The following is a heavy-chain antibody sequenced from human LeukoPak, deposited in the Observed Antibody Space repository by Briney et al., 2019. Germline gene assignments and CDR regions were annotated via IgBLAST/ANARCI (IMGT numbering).Heavy chain of an antibody. V-gene: IGHV3-7*01. J-gene: IGHJ4*02. CDR3: AKSGGGYSSGWFY. CDR1: GFTFSSYW. CDR2: IKQDGSEK. Sequence: PGGSLKLSCAASGFTFSSYWMSWVRQAPGKGLEWVANIKQDGSEKYYVDSVKGRFTISRDNSKNTLYQQMNSLRAEDTAVYYCAKSGGGYSSGWFYWGQGTLVTVSS. D-gene: IGHD6-19*01.